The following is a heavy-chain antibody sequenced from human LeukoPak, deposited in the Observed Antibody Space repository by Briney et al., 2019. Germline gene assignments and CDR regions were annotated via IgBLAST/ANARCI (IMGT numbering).Heavy chain of an antibody. CDR2: ISYDGSNK. CDR3: AKGIAVAVGGLGY. J-gene: IGHJ4*02. Sequence: PGGSLRLSCAASGFTFSSYGMHWVRQAPGKGLEWVAVISYDGSNKYYADSVKGRFTISRDNSKNTLYLQMNSLRAEDTAVYYCAKGIAVAVGGLGYWGQGTLVTVSS. D-gene: IGHD6-19*01. CDR1: GFTFSSYG. V-gene: IGHV3-30*18.